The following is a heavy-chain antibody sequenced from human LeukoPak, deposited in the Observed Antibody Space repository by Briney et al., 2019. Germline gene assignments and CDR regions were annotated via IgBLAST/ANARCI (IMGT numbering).Heavy chain of an antibody. Sequence: GGSLRLSCAASGFTFTSYTMNWVRQAPGKGLEWVSYISSSGSTPHYADSVKGRSTISRDNAKNSLYLQMDSLRDDDTAIYYCARGKNYSPTFDFWGQGVLVTVSS. CDR3: ARGKNYSPTFDF. J-gene: IGHJ4*02. CDR2: ISSSGSTP. D-gene: IGHD6-13*01. CDR1: GFTFTSYT. V-gene: IGHV3-48*02.